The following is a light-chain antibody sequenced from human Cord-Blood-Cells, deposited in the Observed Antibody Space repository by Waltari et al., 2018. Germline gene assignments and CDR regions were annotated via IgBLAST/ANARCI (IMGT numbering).Light chain of an antibody. Sequence: SVSGSPGQSITISCTGTSSDVGGYNYVSWYQQHPGKAPKLMIYEVSNRPSGVSNRFSGSKSGNTASLTISGLQAEDEADYYCSSYTSSSTHYVFGTGTKVTVL. CDR3: SSYTSSSTHYV. CDR2: EVS. CDR1: SSDVGGYNY. J-gene: IGLJ1*01. V-gene: IGLV2-14*01.